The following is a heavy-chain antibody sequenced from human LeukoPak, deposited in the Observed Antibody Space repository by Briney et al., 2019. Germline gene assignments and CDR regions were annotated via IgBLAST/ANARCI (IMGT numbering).Heavy chain of an antibody. Sequence: PGRSLRLSCAASGFTFSSYGMHWVRQAPGKGLEWVAVISYDGSNKYYADSVKGRFTISRDNSKNTLYLQMNSLRAEDTAVYYCAKDQEGCSGGSCYNWFDPWGQGTLVTVSS. CDR2: ISYDGSNK. J-gene: IGHJ5*02. CDR3: AKDQEGCSGGSCYNWFDP. CDR1: GFTFSSYG. V-gene: IGHV3-30*18. D-gene: IGHD2-15*01.